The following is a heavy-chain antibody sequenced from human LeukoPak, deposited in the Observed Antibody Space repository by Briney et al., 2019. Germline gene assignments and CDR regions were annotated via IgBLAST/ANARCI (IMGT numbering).Heavy chain of an antibody. D-gene: IGHD3-10*01. Sequence: GGSLRLSCAASGFTFRSYAMNWVRQAPGKGLEWVSSISSSSSYIYYADSVKGRFTISRDNAKNSLYLQMNSLRAEDTAVYYCARDYGNYYGSGSYYRSWGQGTLVTVSS. CDR1: GFTFRSYA. V-gene: IGHV3-21*01. J-gene: IGHJ5*02. CDR3: ARDYGNYYGSGSYYRS. CDR2: ISSSSSYI.